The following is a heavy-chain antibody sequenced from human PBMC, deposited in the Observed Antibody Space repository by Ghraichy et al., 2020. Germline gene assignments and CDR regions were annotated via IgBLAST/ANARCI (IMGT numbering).Heavy chain of an antibody. D-gene: IGHD2-2*03. CDR1: GFSFRSYW. V-gene: IGHV3-7*01. CDR2: IQEDGREK. CDR3: ARDEPHGFFNI. J-gene: IGHJ3*02. Sequence: GGSLRLSCAASGFSFRSYWLSWLRQAPGKGLEWVANIQEDGREKYYMDSVKGRFTISRDNAKNSLYLQMNSLRAEDGAIYYCARDEPHGFFNIWGQGTMVTVSS.